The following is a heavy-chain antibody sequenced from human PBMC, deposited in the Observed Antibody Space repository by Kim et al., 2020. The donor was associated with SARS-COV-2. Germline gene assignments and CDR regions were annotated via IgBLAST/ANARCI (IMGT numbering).Heavy chain of an antibody. CDR3: ARGRYFDWLLGRTADNYFDP. V-gene: IGHV4-34*01. Sequence: SETLSLTCAVYGENFRAYYWSWIRQPPGKGLEWIGETNHGGTTNYNPSLKSRVTISADTSKSQVSLKVNSVTAADTAVYYCARGRYFDWLLGRTADNYFDPWGQGTLVTVSS. CDR1: GENFRAYY. D-gene: IGHD3-9*01. CDR2: TNHGGTT. J-gene: IGHJ5*02.